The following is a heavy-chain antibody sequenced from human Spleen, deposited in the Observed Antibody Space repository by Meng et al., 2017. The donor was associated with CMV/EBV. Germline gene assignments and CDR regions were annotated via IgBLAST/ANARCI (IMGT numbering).Heavy chain of an antibody. CDR2: VYYNGNT. CDR3: ARGVYWFEF. V-gene: IGHV4-61*01. Sequence: LRCAFSGVSVSDSCFYWTWIRQSPGKGLQWIGYVYYNGNTNLNPSLTGRVTMSMERSANQFSLRLTSVTTADTAVYYCARGVYWFEFWGQGALVTVSS. J-gene: IGHJ4*02. D-gene: IGHD2-8*02. CDR1: GVSVSDSCFY.